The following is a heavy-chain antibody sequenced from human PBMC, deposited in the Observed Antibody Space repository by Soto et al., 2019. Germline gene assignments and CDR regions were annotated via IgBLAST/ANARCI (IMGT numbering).Heavy chain of an antibody. Sequence: SETLSLTCTVSGGSISSYYWSWIRQPPGKGLEWIGYIYYSGSTNYNPPLKSRVTISVDTSKNQFSLKLSSVTAADTAVYYCARDRAAIFGVVNYTPWAGGMDVRGQGTTVTVSS. J-gene: IGHJ6*02. CDR3: ARDRAAIFGVVNYTPWAGGMDV. D-gene: IGHD3-3*01. V-gene: IGHV4-59*01. CDR2: IYYSGST. CDR1: GGSISSYY.